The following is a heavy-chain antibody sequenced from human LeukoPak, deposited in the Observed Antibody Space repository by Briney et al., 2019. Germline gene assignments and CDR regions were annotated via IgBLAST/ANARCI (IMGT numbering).Heavy chain of an antibody. CDR3: ARSPSGDYGGYFDY. J-gene: IGHJ4*02. D-gene: IGHD4-17*01. Sequence: PSETLSLTCIVSGGSISNYYWSWIRQPPGKGLEWMGYINYNGRTNYNPSLKSRVSISLDTSNKEVSLRLDSVTAADTAVYYCARSPSGDYGGYFDYWGLGALVTVSS. CDR1: GGSISNYY. CDR2: INYNGRT. V-gene: IGHV4-59*01.